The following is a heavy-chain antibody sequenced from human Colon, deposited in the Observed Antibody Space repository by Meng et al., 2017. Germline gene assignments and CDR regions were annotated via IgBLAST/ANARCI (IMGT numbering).Heavy chain of an antibody. V-gene: IGHV1-46*01. CDR2: LHPSVGRT. CDR1: EFSFSSYN. Sequence: VQFGGEGKTPGASVKVSCQGSEFSFSSYNIHWVRQAPGQGLEWMGILHPSVGRTTYAQKFQGRLTVTWDTSTTTVYMELSSLTSDDTAVYYCARELDYAYNFDFWGQGTLVTVSS. D-gene: IGHD3/OR15-3a*01. J-gene: IGHJ4*02. CDR3: ARELDYAYNFDF.